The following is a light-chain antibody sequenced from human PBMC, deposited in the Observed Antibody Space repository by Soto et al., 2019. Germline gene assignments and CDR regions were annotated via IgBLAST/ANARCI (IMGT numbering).Light chain of an antibody. CDR2: GAS. J-gene: IGKJ2*01. V-gene: IGKV3-15*01. CDR3: QQDNNWPQT. CDR1: QSVSSK. Sequence: EIVMTQSPVTLSVSPGERATLSCRASQSVSSKLSWYQQKHGQAPTLLIYGASTRATGIPAMFSGSGSGTEFTLSSSSLQSEVFVVYYCQQDNNWPQTFGQGTKLEIK.